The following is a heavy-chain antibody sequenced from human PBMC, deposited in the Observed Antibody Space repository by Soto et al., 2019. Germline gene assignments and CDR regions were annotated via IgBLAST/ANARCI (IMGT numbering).Heavy chain of an antibody. CDR1: GFTFSSYA. CDR2: ISGSGGST. Sequence: EVQLLESGGGLVQPGGSLRLSCAASGFTFSSYAMSWVRQAPGKGLEWVSSISGSGGSTYYAYSLKGRFTISRDNSKNTLYLQMNSLRAEDTSVYYGAKGGGGWKFDPWGQGTLVTVSS. CDR3: AKGGGGWKFDP. J-gene: IGHJ5*02. D-gene: IGHD5-12*01. V-gene: IGHV3-23*01.